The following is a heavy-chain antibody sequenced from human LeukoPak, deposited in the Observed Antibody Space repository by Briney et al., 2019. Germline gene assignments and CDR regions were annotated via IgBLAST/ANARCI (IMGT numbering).Heavy chain of an antibody. V-gene: IGHV3-74*01. CDR3: TTLHYYGMVV. D-gene: IGHD1-1*01. J-gene: IGHJ6*02. CDR1: GFTFSDYW. CDR2: ISGDGTKT. Sequence: GGSLRLSCAASGFTFSDYWMHWVRQVPGEGLVWVSRISGDGTKTAYAGSVKGRFTISRDNARNTLYLQMDSLSAEDTAVYYCTTLHYYGMVVWGPGTTVTVS.